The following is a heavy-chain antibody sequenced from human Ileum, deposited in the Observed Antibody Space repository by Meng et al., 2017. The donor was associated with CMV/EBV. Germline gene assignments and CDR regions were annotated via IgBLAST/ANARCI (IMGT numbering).Heavy chain of an antibody. D-gene: IGHD3-16*01. J-gene: IGHJ4*02. CDR1: GDSITSFY. CDR3: ARGPGGFGDFNFDY. Sequence: LPESGPGLLKPAATLSLTCTVSGDSITSFYWSWIRQPAGKALEWIGRIYHGGSTNYNPSLKSRVTLSVDTSKNQFSMRLTSVTAADTAVYYCARGPGGFGDFNFDYWGQGTLVTVSS. V-gene: IGHV4-4*07. CDR2: IYHGGST.